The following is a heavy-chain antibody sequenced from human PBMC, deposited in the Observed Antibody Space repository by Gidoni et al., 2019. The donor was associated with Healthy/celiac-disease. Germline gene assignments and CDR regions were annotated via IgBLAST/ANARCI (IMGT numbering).Heavy chain of an antibody. CDR3: ARGRIMGRPRTEYVFAY. CDR2: INHSGS. J-gene: IGHJ4*02. Sequence: QVQLQQWGAGLLKPSETLSLTCAVYGGSFSGYYWSWIRQPPGKGLEWIGEINHSGSTISVDTSKNQFSLKLSSVTAADTAVYYCARGRIMGRPRTEYVFAYWGQGTLVTVSS. D-gene: IGHD3-10*01. CDR1: GGSFSGYY. V-gene: IGHV4-34*01.